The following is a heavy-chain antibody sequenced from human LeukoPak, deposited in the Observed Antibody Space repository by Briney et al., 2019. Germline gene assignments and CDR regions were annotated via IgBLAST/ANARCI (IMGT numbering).Heavy chain of an antibody. D-gene: IGHD3-9*01. J-gene: IGHJ6*03. CDR3: ARDRQMYYDILTDVYYYYMDV. Sequence: PGGSLRLSCAASGFTFDDYAMHWVRQAPGKGLEWVSSISSSSSYIYYADSVKGRFTISRDNAKNSLYLQLNSLRAEDTAVYFCARDRQMYYDILTDVYYYYMDVWGKGTTVTISS. CDR2: ISSSSSYI. V-gene: IGHV3-21*01. CDR1: GFTFDDYA.